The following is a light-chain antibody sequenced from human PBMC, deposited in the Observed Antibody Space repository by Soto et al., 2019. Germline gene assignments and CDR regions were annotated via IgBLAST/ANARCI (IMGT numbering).Light chain of an antibody. CDR2: DAS. CDR1: QSVSSY. Sequence: LTQARKSLSLATGERLALRRIASQSVSSYLAWYQQKPGQAPRLLIYDASNRATGIPARFSGSGSGTDFTLTISSLEPEDFAVYYCQQRSNWPPITFGQGTRLEIK. CDR3: QQRSNWPPIT. V-gene: IGKV3-11*01. J-gene: IGKJ5*01.